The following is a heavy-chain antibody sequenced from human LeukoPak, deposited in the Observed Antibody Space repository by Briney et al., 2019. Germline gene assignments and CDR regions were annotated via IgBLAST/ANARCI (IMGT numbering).Heavy chain of an antibody. CDR2: IQQDGSEK. Sequence: PGGSLRLSCTASGFSVRSYWMAWVRQAPGKGMEWVANIQQDGSEKYYVDSVRGRFTIFRDNTENSLYLKMDSLRAEDTAIYFCARGWCPHCHGMGDWGKGTTVTVSS. J-gene: IGHJ6*04. D-gene: IGHD2-8*02. CDR3: ARGWCPHCHGMGD. V-gene: IGHV3-7*03. CDR1: GFSVRSYW.